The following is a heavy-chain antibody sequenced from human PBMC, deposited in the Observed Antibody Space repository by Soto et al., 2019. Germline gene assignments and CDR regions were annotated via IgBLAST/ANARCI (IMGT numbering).Heavy chain of an antibody. Sequence: GGSLRLSCAASGFTFNTYAMNWVRQAPGKGLEWVSEISGSGGTTYYADSVKGRFTISRDNSKNTLYLQMNSLRADDTAVYYFAKNSFDRSISLLAVASGYYYGMDVWGQGTTVTVYS. CDR1: GFTFNTYA. CDR3: AKNSFDRSISLLAVASGYYYGMDV. J-gene: IGHJ6*02. D-gene: IGHD2-2*01. V-gene: IGHV3-23*01. CDR2: ISGSGGTT.